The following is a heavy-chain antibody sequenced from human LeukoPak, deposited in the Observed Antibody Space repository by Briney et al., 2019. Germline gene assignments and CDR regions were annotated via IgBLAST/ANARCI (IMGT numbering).Heavy chain of an antibody. Sequence: SETLSLTCAVYGGSFSGYYWSWIRQPPGKGLEWIGEINHSGSTNYNPPLKSRVTISVDTSKNQFSLKLRSVTAADTAVYYCARDLVTVTKGFDIWGQGTMVSVSS. J-gene: IGHJ3*02. CDR3: ARDLVTVTKGFDI. CDR2: INHSGST. V-gene: IGHV4-34*01. D-gene: IGHD4-17*01. CDR1: GGSFSGYY.